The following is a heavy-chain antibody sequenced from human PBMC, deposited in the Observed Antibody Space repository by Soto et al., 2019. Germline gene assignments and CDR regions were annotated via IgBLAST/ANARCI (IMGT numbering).Heavy chain of an antibody. CDR1: GGSISSYY. D-gene: IGHD6-13*01. CDR3: ARVIAAAGPDLYYYYYYMDV. Sequence: SETLSLTCTVSGGSISSYYWSWIRQPPGKGLEWIGYIYYSGSTNYNPSLKSRVTISVDTSKNQFSLKLSSVTAADTAVYYCARVIAAAGPDLYYYYYYMDVWGKGTTVTVSS. J-gene: IGHJ6*03. CDR2: IYYSGST. V-gene: IGHV4-59*01.